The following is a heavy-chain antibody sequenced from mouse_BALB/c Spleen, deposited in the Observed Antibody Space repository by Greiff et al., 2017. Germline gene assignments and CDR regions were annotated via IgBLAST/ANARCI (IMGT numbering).Heavy chain of an antibody. D-gene: IGHD1-1*01. CDR3: TPHYYGSSAWFAY. J-gene: IGHJ3*01. V-gene: IGHV6-6*02. Sequence: EVKVEESGGGLVQPGGSMKLSCVASGFTFSNYWMNWVRQSPEKGLEWVAEIRLKSNNYATHYAESVKGRFTISRDDSKSSVYLQMNNLRAEDTGIYYCTPHYYGSSAWFAYWGQGTLVTVSA. CDR2: IRLKSNNYAT. CDR1: GFTFSNYW.